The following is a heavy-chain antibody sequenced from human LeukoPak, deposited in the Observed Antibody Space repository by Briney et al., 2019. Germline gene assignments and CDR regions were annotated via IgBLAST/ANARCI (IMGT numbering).Heavy chain of an antibody. D-gene: IGHD6-13*01. V-gene: IGHV4-34*01. CDR3: ARGKGSSDY. CDR2: INHSGST. Sequence: PSETLSLTCAVYGGSFSGYYWSWIRQPPGKGLEWIGEINHSGSTNYNPSLKSRVTISVDTSKNQFSLKLSSVTAADTAVYYYARGKGSSDYWGQGTLVTVSS. CDR1: GGSFSGYY. J-gene: IGHJ4*02.